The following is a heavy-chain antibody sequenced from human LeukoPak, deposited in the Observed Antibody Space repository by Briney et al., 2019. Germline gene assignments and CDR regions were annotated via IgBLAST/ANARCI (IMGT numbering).Heavy chain of an antibody. V-gene: IGHV3-30*04. CDR2: ISYDGSNK. CDR1: GFTFSSYA. D-gene: IGHD2-2*01. J-gene: IGHJ4*02. CDR3: ARPLRYCSSTSCYYFDY. Sequence: GGSLRLSCAASGFTFSSYAMHWVRQAPGKGLEWVAVISYDGSNKYYADFVKGRFTISRDNSKNTLYLQMNSLRAEDTAVYYCARPLRYCSSTSCYYFDYWGQGTLVTVSS.